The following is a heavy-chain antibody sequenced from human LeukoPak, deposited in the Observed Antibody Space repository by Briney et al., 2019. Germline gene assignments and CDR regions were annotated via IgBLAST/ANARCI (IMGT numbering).Heavy chain of an antibody. J-gene: IGHJ3*02. Sequence: SETLSLTCAVYGASFSGYYWSWIRQPPGKGLEWIGEINHSGSTNYNPSLKSRVTISVDTSKNQLSLKLSSVTAADTAVYYCARPKSSGWYLKDAFDIWGQGTMVTVSS. CDR3: ARPKSSGWYLKDAFDI. V-gene: IGHV4-34*01. CDR1: GASFSGYY. D-gene: IGHD6-19*01. CDR2: INHSGST.